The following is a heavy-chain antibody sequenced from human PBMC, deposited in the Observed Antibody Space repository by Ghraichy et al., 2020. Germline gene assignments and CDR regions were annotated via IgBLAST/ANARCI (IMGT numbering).Heavy chain of an antibody. V-gene: IGHV4-34*01. CDR3: ARIFYDSSGYSVKDLSFDY. Sequence: SETLSLTCAVYGGSFSGYYWSWIRQPPGKGLEWIGEINHSGSTNYNPSLKSRVTISVDTSKNQFSLKLSSVTAADTAVYYCARIFYDSSGYSVKDLSFDYWGQGTLVTVSS. CDR1: GGSFSGYY. CDR2: INHSGST. J-gene: IGHJ4*02. D-gene: IGHD3-22*01.